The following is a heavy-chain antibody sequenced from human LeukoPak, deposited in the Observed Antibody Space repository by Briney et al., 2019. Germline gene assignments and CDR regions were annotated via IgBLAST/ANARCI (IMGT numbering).Heavy chain of an antibody. Sequence: SETLSLTCTVSGGSISSYYWSWIRQPPGKGLEWIGYIYYSGSTNYNPSLKSRVTISVDTSKNQFSLKLSSVTAADTAVYYCARQSSMYSSSSYYFDYWGQGTLVTVSS. CDR1: GGSISSYY. CDR2: IYYSGST. V-gene: IGHV4-59*08. CDR3: ARQSSMYSSSSYYFDY. D-gene: IGHD6-6*01. J-gene: IGHJ4*02.